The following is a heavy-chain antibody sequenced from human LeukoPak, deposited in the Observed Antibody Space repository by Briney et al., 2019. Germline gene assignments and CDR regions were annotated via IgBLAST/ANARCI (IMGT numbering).Heavy chain of an antibody. CDR2: ISRSGSTK. CDR1: GFTFSDYN. Sequence: PGGSLRLSCAASGFTFSDYNMRWIRQAPGKGLEWVSSISRSGSTKYYADSVKGRFTISRDNAKNTLYLQMNSLRAEDTAVYYCARSRDGYNYIGDYWGQGTLVTVSS. V-gene: IGHV3-11*04. CDR3: ARSRDGYNYIGDY. J-gene: IGHJ4*02. D-gene: IGHD5-24*01.